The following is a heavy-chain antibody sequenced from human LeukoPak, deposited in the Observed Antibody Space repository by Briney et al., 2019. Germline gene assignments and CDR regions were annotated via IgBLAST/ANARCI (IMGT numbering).Heavy chain of an antibody. Sequence: SETPSLTCTVSGGSISSYYWSWIRQPPGKGLEWIGYIYYSGSTYYNPSLKSRVTISVDTSKNQFSLKLSSVTAADTAVYYCAREGSRAVARYRAFDIWGQGTMVTVSS. CDR1: GGSISSYY. D-gene: IGHD6-19*01. CDR2: IYYSGST. V-gene: IGHV4-59*06. J-gene: IGHJ3*02. CDR3: AREGSRAVARYRAFDI.